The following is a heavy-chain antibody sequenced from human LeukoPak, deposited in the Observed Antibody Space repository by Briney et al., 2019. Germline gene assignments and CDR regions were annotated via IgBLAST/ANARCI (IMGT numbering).Heavy chain of an antibody. CDR1: GGSFSGYH. CDR3: ARGNSGSQGRTKYYYYGMDV. D-gene: IGHD5-12*01. V-gene: IGHV4-34*01. Sequence: PSETLSITCAVYGGSFSGYHWSWIRQPPGKGLEWIGEINHSGSTNYNPSLKSRVTISVDTSKNQFSLKLSSVTAADTAVYYCARGNSGSQGRTKYYYYGMDVWGQGTTVTVSS. CDR2: INHSGST. J-gene: IGHJ6*02.